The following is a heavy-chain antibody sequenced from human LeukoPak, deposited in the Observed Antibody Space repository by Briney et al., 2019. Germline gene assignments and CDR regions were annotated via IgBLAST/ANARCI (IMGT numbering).Heavy chain of an antibody. Sequence: PSETLSLTCTVSGGSISTSSYYWGWVRQPPGKGLEWVSAISGSGDSTYYADSVKGRFTISRDNSKNTLYLQMNSLRAEDTAVYYCARAPRGWYEYDYWGQGTLVTVSS. J-gene: IGHJ4*02. D-gene: IGHD6-19*01. CDR2: ISGSGDST. CDR1: GGSISTSSYY. V-gene: IGHV3-23*01. CDR3: ARAPRGWYEYDY.